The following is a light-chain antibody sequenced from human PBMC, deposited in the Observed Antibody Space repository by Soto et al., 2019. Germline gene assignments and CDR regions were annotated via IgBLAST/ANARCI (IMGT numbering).Light chain of an antibody. Sequence: EIAFPQSPGAASLSPGVSAPLSRRATQYIRTIYLAWYQQKPGQAPRLLIYGASSRAIGVPDRFSGSGSGADFTLTISRLEPEDFAVYFCQQYGASLTFGGGTKVDIK. J-gene: IGKJ4*01. CDR1: QYIRTIY. CDR2: GAS. V-gene: IGKV3-20*01. CDR3: QQYGASLT.